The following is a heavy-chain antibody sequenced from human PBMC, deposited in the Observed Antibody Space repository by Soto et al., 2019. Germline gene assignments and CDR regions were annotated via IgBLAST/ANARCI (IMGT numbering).Heavy chain of an antibody. V-gene: IGHV4-34*01. CDR3: AAMTKLEYYYYYMDV. CDR1: GGSFSGYY. Sequence: SETLSLTCAVYGGSFSGYYWSWIRQPPGKGLEWIGEINHSGSTNYNPSLKSRVTISVDTSKNQFSLKLSSVTAADTAVYYCAAMTKLEYYYYYMDVWGKGTTVTVSS. CDR2: INHSGST. J-gene: IGHJ6*03. D-gene: IGHD4-17*01.